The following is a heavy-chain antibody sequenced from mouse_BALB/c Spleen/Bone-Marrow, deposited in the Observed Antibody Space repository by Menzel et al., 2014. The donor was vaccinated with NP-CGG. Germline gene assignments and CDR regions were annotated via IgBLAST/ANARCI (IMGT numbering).Heavy chain of an antibody. V-gene: IGHV4-1*02. D-gene: IGHD1-1*01. Sequence: EVKLVESGGGLVQPGGSLKLSCAASGFDFSRFWMSWVRQAPGKGLEWIGEINPDSSTINYTPSLKDKFIISRDNAKNTRYLQMRKERYEDTALYYSARHNYSAKLFFWGAGTTVSASS. CDR1: GFDFSRFW. CDR2: INPDSSTI. CDR3: ARHNYSAKLFF. J-gene: IGHJ1*01.